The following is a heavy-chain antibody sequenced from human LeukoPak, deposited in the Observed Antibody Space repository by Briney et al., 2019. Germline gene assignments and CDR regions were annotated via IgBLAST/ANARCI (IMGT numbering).Heavy chain of an antibody. V-gene: IGHV3-23*01. J-gene: IGHJ4*02. Sequence: GGSLRLSCAASGFTFSDYAMNWVRQAPGKGLEWVSALSGSGGSTYYADSVQGRFTISRNNYENTLYLQMSRLRAEDTAVYYCAKGDMPIVARALDYWGQGILVTVSS. CDR2: LSGSGGST. CDR3: AKGDMPIVARALDY. CDR1: GFTFSDYA. D-gene: IGHD5-12*01.